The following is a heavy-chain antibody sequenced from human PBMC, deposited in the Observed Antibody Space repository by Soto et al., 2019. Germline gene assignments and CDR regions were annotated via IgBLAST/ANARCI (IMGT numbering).Heavy chain of an antibody. V-gene: IGHV1-18*01. Sequence: ASVKVSCKASGYTFTSYGISWVRQAPGQGLEWMGWISAYNGNTNYAQKLQGRVTMTTDTSTSTAYMELRSLRSDDTAVYYCAREGGGDYGDYHDAFDIWGQGTMVTVSS. D-gene: IGHD4-17*01. CDR3: AREGGGDYGDYHDAFDI. CDR2: ISAYNGNT. J-gene: IGHJ3*02. CDR1: GYTFTSYG.